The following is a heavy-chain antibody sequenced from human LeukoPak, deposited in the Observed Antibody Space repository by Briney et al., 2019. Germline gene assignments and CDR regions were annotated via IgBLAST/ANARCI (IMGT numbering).Heavy chain of an antibody. CDR1: GFTFSSYS. Sequence: GGSLRLSCAASGFTFSSYSMNWVRQAPGKGLEWVSYISSSSSTIYYADSVKGRFTISRDNAKNSLYLQMNSLRAEDTAVYYCARLGYDSSGYYYGSTYYFDYWGQGTLVTVSS. CDR2: ISSSSSTI. J-gene: IGHJ4*02. CDR3: ARLGYDSSGYYYGSTYYFDY. D-gene: IGHD3-22*01. V-gene: IGHV3-48*01.